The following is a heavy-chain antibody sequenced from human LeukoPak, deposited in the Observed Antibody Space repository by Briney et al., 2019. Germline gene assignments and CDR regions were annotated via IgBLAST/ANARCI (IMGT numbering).Heavy chain of an antibody. J-gene: IGHJ4*02. CDR2: ISSSSSYI. CDR3: ASSMTTVTTAY. Sequence: GGSLRLSCAASGFTFSSYSMNWVRQAPGKGLEWVSSISSSSSYIYYADSVKGRFTISRDNAKNSLYLQMNGLRAEDTAVYYCASSMTTVTTAYWGQGTLVTVSS. CDR1: GFTFSSYS. V-gene: IGHV3-21*01. D-gene: IGHD4-17*01.